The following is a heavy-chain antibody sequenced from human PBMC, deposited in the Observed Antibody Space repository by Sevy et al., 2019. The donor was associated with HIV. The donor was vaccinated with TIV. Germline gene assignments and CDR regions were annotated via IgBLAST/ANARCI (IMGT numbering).Heavy chain of an antibody. CDR1: GFTFTSYG. V-gene: IGHV3-30*02. CDR3: AKDSTFVSLYYNSSGYGALRSYFDS. Sequence: GGSLRLSCAASGFTFTSYGMHWVRQAPGKGLEWVAFIRDDGSIKSCAESVKGRVTSSRDNSKNTVYLEMDSLTGEDTAVYYCAKDSTFVSLYYNSSGYGALRSYFDSWGQGALVTVSS. CDR2: IRDDGSIK. J-gene: IGHJ4*02. D-gene: IGHD3-22*01.